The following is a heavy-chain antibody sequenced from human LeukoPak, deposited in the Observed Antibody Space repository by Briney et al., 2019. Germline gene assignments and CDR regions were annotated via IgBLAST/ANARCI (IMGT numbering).Heavy chain of an antibody. CDR2: IYASGTT. CDR1: GGSISSGSYY. CDR3: ARGYSSGGLDY. Sequence: SETLSLTCTVSGGSISSGSYYWSRIRQPAGKGLEWIGRIYASGTTNYNPSLKSRVTISVDTSKNQFSLKLSSVTAADTAVYYCARGYSSGGLDYWGQGTLVTVSS. D-gene: IGHD6-19*01. V-gene: IGHV4-61*02. J-gene: IGHJ4*02.